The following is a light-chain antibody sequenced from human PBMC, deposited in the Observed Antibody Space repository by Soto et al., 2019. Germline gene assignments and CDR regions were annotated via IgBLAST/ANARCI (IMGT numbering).Light chain of an antibody. V-gene: IGKV3-15*01. J-gene: IGKJ4*01. CDR3: QQYHNWPQGA. CDR2: AAS. CDR1: QNIRSN. Sequence: EIVMTQSPATLSVSPGERATLSCRASQNIRSNLAWYQHKPGQAPRLLIFAASTGATGVPARFSGSGSGTEFTLTISSLQSEDFAVYYCQQYHNWPQGAFGGGTKVEI.